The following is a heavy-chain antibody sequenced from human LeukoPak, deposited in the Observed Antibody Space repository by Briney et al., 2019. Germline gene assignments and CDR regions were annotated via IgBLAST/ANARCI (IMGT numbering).Heavy chain of an antibody. D-gene: IGHD6-19*01. CDR1: GFTVSSNY. Sequence: GGSLRLSCAASGFTVSSNYMSWVRQAPGKGLEWVSVIYSGGSTYYADSVKGRFTISRDNSKNTLYLQMNSLRAEDTAVYYCARGLSSGVAVAYDAFDIWGQGTMVTVSS. CDR2: IYSGGST. V-gene: IGHV3-66*01. J-gene: IGHJ3*02. CDR3: ARGLSSGVAVAYDAFDI.